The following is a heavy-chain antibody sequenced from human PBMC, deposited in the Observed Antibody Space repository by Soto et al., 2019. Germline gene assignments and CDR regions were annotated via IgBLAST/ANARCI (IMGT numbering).Heavy chain of an antibody. CDR3: ASRVGRNYFALDV. CDR2: LHYRGGI. J-gene: IGHJ6*02. V-gene: IGHV4-59*01. D-gene: IGHD1-26*01. Sequence: QVQVQESGPGLVKPSETLSLTCTVSGASTSAYYWSWMRQPPGKGLEWIGSLHYRGGINYNPSLTGRVTLSVDTPNNQFSLKLNSVTAADTAVYYCASRVGRNYFALDVWGQGATVIVSS. CDR1: GASTSAYY.